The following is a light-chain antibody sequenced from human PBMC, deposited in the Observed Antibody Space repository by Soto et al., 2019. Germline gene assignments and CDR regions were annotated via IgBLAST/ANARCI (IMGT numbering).Light chain of an antibody. CDR1: QSLLHSNGDTY. CDR3: MQALQTPLT. Sequence: DIVMTQSPLSLPVTPGESASISCRSSQSLLHSNGDTYFDWYLQKPGQSPQLLIYLGSNRASGVPDRFSGSGSGTDFTLKISRVEAGDVGVYYCMQALQTPLTFGQGTRLEIK. J-gene: IGKJ5*01. CDR2: LGS. V-gene: IGKV2-28*01.